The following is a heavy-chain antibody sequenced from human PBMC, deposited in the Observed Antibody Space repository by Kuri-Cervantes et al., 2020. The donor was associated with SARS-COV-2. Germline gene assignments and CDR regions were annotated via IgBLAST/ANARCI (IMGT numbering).Heavy chain of an antibody. CDR3: ASNGWGFRNPGGVSGFDY. D-gene: IGHD3-16*01. V-gene: IGHV3-48*01. J-gene: IGHJ4*02. CDR1: GFTFSSYE. CDR2: ISSSSSTI. Sequence: GESLKISCAASGFTFSSYEMNWVRQAPGKGLEWVSYISSSSSTIYYADSVKGRFTISRDNAKNSLYLQMNSLRAEDTAVYYCASNGWGFRNPGGVSGFDYWGQGTLVTVSS.